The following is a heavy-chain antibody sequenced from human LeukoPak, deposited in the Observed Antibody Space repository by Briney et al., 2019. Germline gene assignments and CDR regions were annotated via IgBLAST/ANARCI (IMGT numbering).Heavy chain of an antibody. J-gene: IGHJ6*03. CDR3: AKCQWFGELLPMLLLNYMDV. D-gene: IGHD3-10*01. Sequence: GGSLRLSCAASGFTFSSYSMNWVRQAPGKGLEWVSIISGSGDTTYYADSVKGRFTISRDNSKNTLYPQMNSLRAEDTAVYYCAKCQWFGELLPMLLLNYMDVWGKGTTVTISS. CDR1: GFTFSSYS. V-gene: IGHV3-23*01. CDR2: ISGSGDTT.